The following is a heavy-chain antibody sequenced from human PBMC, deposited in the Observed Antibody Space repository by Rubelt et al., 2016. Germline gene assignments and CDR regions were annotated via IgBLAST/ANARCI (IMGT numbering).Heavy chain of an antibody. Sequence: EVQLLASGGGLAQPGGSLRLSCAASGFTFSSYWMHWVRQVPGKGLVWVSRIKRDDSDTSYADSVKGRFTIPRDDSKNTLYLQMNSLRAGDTAVYYCARAKIAARPFDCWGPGTLVTVSS. J-gene: IGHJ4*02. D-gene: IGHD6-6*01. CDR2: IKRDDSDT. CDR3: ARAKIAARPFDC. CDR1: GFTFSSYW. V-gene: IGHV3-74*02.